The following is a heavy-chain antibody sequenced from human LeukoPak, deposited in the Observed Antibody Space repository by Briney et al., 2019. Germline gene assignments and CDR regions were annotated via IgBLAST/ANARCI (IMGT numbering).Heavy chain of an antibody. V-gene: IGHV4-59*08. CDR1: GGSISSYY. CDR3: ARLVYDSRGYYFDY. J-gene: IGHJ4*02. CDR2: IYSSGST. D-gene: IGHD3-22*01. Sequence: SETLSLTCSVSGGSISSYYWSWIRQPPGKGLEWIGYIYSSGSTNYNPSLKSRVTISVDTSKNQFSLKLSSVTAADTAVYHCARLVYDSRGYYFDYWGQGTLVTVSS.